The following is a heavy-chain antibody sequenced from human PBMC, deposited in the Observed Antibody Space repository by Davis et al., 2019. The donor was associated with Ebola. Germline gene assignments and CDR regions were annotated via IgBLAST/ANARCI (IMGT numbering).Heavy chain of an antibody. CDR2: INAGNGNT. D-gene: IGHD6-19*01. CDR1: GYTFTSYA. V-gene: IGHV1-3*01. J-gene: IGHJ4*02. Sequence: ASVKVSCKASGYTFTSYAMHWVRQAPGQRLEWMGWINAGNGNTKYSQKFQGRVTITRDTSASTAYMELSSLRSEDTAVYYCARGTVRIAVAGLNYWGQGTLVTVSS. CDR3: ARGTVRIAVAGLNY.